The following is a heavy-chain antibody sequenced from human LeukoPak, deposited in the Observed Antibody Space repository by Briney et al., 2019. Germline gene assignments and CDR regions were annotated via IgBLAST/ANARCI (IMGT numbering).Heavy chain of an antibody. CDR3: ANGGYCSGGSCYDSVLVIDY. V-gene: IGHV3-30*18. D-gene: IGHD2-15*01. Sequence: GGSLRLSCAASGFTFSSYGMHWVRQAPGEGLEWVAVISYDGSNKYYADSVKGRFTISRDNSKNTLYLQMNSLRAEDTAVYYCANGGYCSGGSCYDSVLVIDYWGQGTLVTVSS. CDR2: ISYDGSNK. J-gene: IGHJ4*02. CDR1: GFTFSSYG.